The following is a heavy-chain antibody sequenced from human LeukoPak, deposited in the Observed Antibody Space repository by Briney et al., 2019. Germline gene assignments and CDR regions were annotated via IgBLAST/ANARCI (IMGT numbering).Heavy chain of an antibody. V-gene: IGHV4-59*08. CDR2: IYYSGST. D-gene: IGHD6-13*01. CDR3: ASTAKQQQLALDY. J-gene: IGHJ4*02. CDR1: GGSISSYY. Sequence: TTSETLSLTCTVSGGSISSYYWSWIRQPPGKGPEWIGYIYYSGSTNYNPSLKSRVTISVDTSKNQFSLKLSSVTAADTAVYYCASTAKQQQLALDYWGQGTLVTVSS.